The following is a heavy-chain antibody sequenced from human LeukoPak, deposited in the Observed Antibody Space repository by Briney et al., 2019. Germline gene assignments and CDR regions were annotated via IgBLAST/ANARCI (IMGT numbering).Heavy chain of an antibody. CDR2: IWSDGTNT. Sequence: PRGSLRLSCAAAGFTFSHYGMHWVHQAPGKGLEWVAVIWSDGTNTYYAASVKGRFTISRDDSDKTVYLQMNSLRPEDTGVYYCARDAQRGFDYSNSLRYWGQGTPVAVST. D-gene: IGHD4-11*01. V-gene: IGHV3-33*01. CDR1: GFTFSHYG. CDR3: ARDAQRGFDYSNSLRY. J-gene: IGHJ4*02.